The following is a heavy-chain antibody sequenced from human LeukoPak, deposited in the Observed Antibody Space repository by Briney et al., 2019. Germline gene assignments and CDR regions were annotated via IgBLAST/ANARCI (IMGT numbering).Heavy chain of an antibody. CDR1: GGSVSSSSHY. CDR2: IYYSGST. CDR3: ARRDCSGGSCYFQP. D-gene: IGHD2-15*01. V-gene: IGHV4-39*01. J-gene: IGHJ1*01. Sequence: SETLSLTCTVSGGSVSSSSHYWNWIRQPPGKGLEWIGSIYYSGSTNYNPSLQSRVTISVDTSKNQFSLRLSSVTAADTAMYYCARRDCSGGSCYFQPWSQGTLVTVSS.